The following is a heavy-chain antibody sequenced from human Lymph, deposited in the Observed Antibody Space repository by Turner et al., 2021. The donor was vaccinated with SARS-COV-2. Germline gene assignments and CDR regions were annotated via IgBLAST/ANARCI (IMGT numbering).Heavy chain of an antibody. CDR3: ARHQGSTSGYDHGMNV. V-gene: IGHV4-59*08. Sequence: QVQLQESGPGLVRPSATLSLTCTVSGGSISSTSWSWIRQSPGRGLEWIGYFYKIGSIDYNPTLRSRVTISVDTSKNQLSLYLISVTAADTAVYYCARHQGSTSGYDHGMNVWGQGTAVIVSS. D-gene: IGHD1-1*01. CDR1: GGSISSTS. J-gene: IGHJ6*02. CDR2: FYKIGSI.